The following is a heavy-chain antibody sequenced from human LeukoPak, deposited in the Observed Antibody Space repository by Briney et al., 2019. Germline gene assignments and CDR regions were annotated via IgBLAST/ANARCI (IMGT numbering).Heavy chain of an antibody. CDR1: GYTFTGYY. Sequence: GASVKVSCKASGYTFTGYYMHWVRQAPGQGLEWMGWINPNSGGTNYAQKFQGRVTMTRDTSISTAYMELSRLRSDDTAVYYCARDRSRAVAGTGTVGYWGRGTLVTVSS. V-gene: IGHV1-2*02. J-gene: IGHJ4*02. D-gene: IGHD6-19*01. CDR3: ARDRSRAVAGTGTVGY. CDR2: INPNSGGT.